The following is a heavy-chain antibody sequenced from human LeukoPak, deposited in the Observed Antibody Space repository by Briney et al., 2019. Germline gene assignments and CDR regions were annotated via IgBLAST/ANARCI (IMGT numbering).Heavy chain of an antibody. J-gene: IGHJ4*02. CDR3: ARDAPIVVVTATAFDY. V-gene: IGHV3-48*01. Sequence: GGSLRLSCAASGFTFSSYSMNWVRQAPGKGLEWVSYISSSSTIYYADSVKGRFTISRDNAKNSLYLQMNSLRAEDTAVYYCARDAPIVVVTATAFDYWGQGTLVTVSS. CDR2: ISSSSTI. D-gene: IGHD2-21*02. CDR1: GFTFSSYS.